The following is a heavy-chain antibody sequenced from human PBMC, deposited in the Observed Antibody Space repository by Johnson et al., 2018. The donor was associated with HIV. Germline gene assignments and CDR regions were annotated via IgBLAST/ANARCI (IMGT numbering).Heavy chain of an antibody. V-gene: IGHV3-30*02. J-gene: IGHJ3*02. D-gene: IGHD3-3*01. CDR2: IRSDGSNK. CDR1: GFTFSSYG. CDR3: ARENYYNFPLDAFNI. Sequence: QMLFVESGGGVVQPGGSLRLSCAASGFTFSSYGMHWVRQAPGKGLEWVAFIRSDGSNKYYVDSVKGRFTISRDNAKNSLYLQMNSLRAEDTAVYYCARENYYNFPLDAFNIWGQGTVVIVSS.